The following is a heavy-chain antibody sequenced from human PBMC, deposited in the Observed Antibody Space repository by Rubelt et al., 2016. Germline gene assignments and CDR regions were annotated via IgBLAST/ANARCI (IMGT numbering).Heavy chain of an antibody. Sequence: EVQLLESGGGVVQPGRSLRLSCAASGFTFSSYWMSWVRQAPGKGLEWVANIKQDGSGKYYVDSVKGRFTISRDNAKNSLYLQMNSLRAEDTAVYYCARDWAYGVGGHDYWGQGTLVTVSS. D-gene: IGHD3-10*01. CDR2: IKQDGSGK. CDR3: ARDWAYGVGGHDY. V-gene: IGHV3-7*01. CDR1: GFTFSSYW. J-gene: IGHJ4*02.